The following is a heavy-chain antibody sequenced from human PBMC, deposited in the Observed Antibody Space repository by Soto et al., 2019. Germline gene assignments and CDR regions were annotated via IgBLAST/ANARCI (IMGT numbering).Heavy chain of an antibody. J-gene: IGHJ4*02. V-gene: IGHV4-4*02. CDR3: ARITWSGFYKYFDY. CDR1: SGSISSSNW. D-gene: IGHD3-3*01. CDR2: IYHSGST. Sequence: QVHLQESGPGLVKPSGTLSLTCAVSSGSISSSNWWSWVRQPPGKGLEWIGEIYHSGSTNYNPSLKSRVTISVDKSKTQFSLRLSSVTAADTAVYYCARITWSGFYKYFDYWGQGTLVTVSS.